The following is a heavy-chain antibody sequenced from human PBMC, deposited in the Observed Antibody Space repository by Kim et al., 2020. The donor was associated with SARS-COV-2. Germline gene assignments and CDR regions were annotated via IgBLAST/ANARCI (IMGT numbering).Heavy chain of an antibody. CDR2: INPNSGGT. J-gene: IGHJ5*02. D-gene: IGHD5-18*01. V-gene: IGHV1-2*06. CDR3: ARGPQYSYGSYVLYNWFDP. Sequence: ASVKVSCKASGYTFTGYYMHWVRQAPGQGLEWMGRINPNSGGTNYAQKFQGRVTMTRDTSISTAYMELSRLRSDDTAVYYCARGPQYSYGSYVLYNWFDPWGQGTLVTVSS. CDR1: GYTFTGYY.